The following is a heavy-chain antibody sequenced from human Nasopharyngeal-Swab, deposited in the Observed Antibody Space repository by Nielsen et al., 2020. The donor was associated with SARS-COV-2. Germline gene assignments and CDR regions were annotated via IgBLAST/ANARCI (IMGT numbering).Heavy chain of an antibody. CDR1: GGSFSGYY. Sequence: SETLSLTCAVYGGSFSGYYWSWIRQPPGKGLEWIGEINHSGSTNYNPSLKSRVTISVDTSKNQFSLKLSSVTAADTAVYYCARAGIRSYPFRAYYYYTDVWGKGTTVTVSS. CDR3: ARAGIRSYPFRAYYYYTDV. V-gene: IGHV4-34*01. J-gene: IGHJ6*03. CDR2: INHSGST. D-gene: IGHD1-26*01.